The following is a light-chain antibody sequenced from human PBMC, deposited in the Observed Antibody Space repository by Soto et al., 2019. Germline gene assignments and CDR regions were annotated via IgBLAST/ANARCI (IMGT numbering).Light chain of an antibody. J-gene: IGKJ1*01. CDR1: QSVTYDQ. V-gene: IGKV3-20*01. Sequence: EIVLTQSPDTLSLSPGERATLSFMASQSVTYDQLAWYRQTPGQAPRLLIYGASSRAAGIPDRFSGSGSGTDFTLTISRLEPEDFVVYHCQQYGDLPPTFGQGTKVDI. CDR2: GAS. CDR3: QQYGDLPPT.